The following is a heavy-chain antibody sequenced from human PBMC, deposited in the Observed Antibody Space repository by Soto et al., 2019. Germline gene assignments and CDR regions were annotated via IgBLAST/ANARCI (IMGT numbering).Heavy chain of an antibody. CDR1: GYTFTAYY. CDR2: INPNSGGT. Sequence: QVQLVQAGAEVKKPGASLKVSCKASGYTFTAYYIHWVRQAPGPGLEWMGWINPNSGGTNYAPNFHGRFTMTRHTSIRTAYLGSSRLRSDETAVYSLSRSDGVGDCLSFDLCGQGTLVAVSS. D-gene: IGHD2-21*02. J-gene: IGHJ4*02. V-gene: IGHV1-2*02. CDR3: SRSDGVGDCLSFDL.